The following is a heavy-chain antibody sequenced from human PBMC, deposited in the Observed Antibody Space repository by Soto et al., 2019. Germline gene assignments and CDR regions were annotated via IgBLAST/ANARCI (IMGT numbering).Heavy chain of an antibody. Sequence: GESLKISCKGSGYSFTSYWISWVRQMPGKGLEWMGRIDPSDSYTNYSPSFQGHVTISADKSISTAYLQWSSLKASDTAMYYCARHKRIAAAGTYYYYGMDVWGQGTTVTVSS. CDR1: GYSFTSYW. CDR3: ARHKRIAAAGTYYYYGMDV. D-gene: IGHD6-13*01. J-gene: IGHJ6*02. V-gene: IGHV5-10-1*01. CDR2: IDPSDSYT.